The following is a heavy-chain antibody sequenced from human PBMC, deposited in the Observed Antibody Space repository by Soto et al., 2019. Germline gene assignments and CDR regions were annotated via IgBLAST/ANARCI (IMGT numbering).Heavy chain of an antibody. CDR1: GFTFSNYA. J-gene: IGHJ6*02. Sequence: EVQLLESGGGLVQPGGSLRLSCAASGFTFSNYAMNWVRQAPGKGLEWVSVISGSDGSTYYADSVKGRFTISRDKSKNPRYLQMNRLRAGETGVYYCATALRTINIRGYYVSGMDFWGQGTTVNVSS. D-gene: IGHD3-3*01. CDR3: ATALRTINIRGYYVSGMDF. CDR2: ISGSDGST. V-gene: IGHV3-23*01.